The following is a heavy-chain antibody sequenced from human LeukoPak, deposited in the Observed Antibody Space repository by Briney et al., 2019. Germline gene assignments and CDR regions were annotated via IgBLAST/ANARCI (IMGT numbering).Heavy chain of an antibody. CDR3: ARHRAGMATITDDAFDI. V-gene: IGHV4-4*09. Sequence: SETLSLTCTVSGSSIGTYSWSWIRQPPGKGLEWVGYIYTTGSTHYNPSLKSRVTMSLGTSKNQLSLRLSSVTAADTAVFYCARHRAGMATITDDAFDIWGQGTVVTVSS. D-gene: IGHD5-24*01. CDR1: GSSIGTYS. J-gene: IGHJ3*02. CDR2: IYTTGST.